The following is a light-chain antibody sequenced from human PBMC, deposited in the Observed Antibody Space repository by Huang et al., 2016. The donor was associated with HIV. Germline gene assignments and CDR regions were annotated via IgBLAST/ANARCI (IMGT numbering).Light chain of an antibody. Sequence: EIVLTQSPATLSLSPGERATLSCRASQSVSNYLAWYQQKPGQAPRLLIYDASDRATGIPARFSGSGSGTDFTLTISSLEPEDFAIYYCQQRSDWPSFGQGTRLEIK. CDR1: QSVSNY. J-gene: IGKJ5*01. V-gene: IGKV3-11*01. CDR3: QQRSDWPS. CDR2: DAS.